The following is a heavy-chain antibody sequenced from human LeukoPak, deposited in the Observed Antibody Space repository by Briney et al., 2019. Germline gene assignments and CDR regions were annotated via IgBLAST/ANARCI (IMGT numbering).Heavy chain of an antibody. D-gene: IGHD3-22*01. J-gene: IGHJ3*02. CDR3: ARARDLMIVAINDAFDI. Sequence: GASVKVSCKASGYTFTGYYMHWVRQAPGQGLEWMGWINPNSGGTNYAQKFQGRVTMTRDTSISTAYMELSRLRSDDTAVYYCARARDLMIVAINDAFDIWGQGTMVTVSS. CDR2: INPNSGGT. V-gene: IGHV1-2*02. CDR1: GYTFTGYY.